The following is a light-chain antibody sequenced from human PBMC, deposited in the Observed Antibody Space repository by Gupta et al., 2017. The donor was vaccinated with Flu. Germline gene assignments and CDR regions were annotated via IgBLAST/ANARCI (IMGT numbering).Light chain of an antibody. CDR2: SNN. J-gene: IGLJ3*02. Sequence: QSVLTQPPSASGTPGQRVTISCSGSSSHIGSNTVNWYQQLPGTAPKLLIYSNNQRLSGVPDRFSGSMYGTSASLAISGLQAEDEADYYCAAGDDSMNGPVFGGGTKLTVL. V-gene: IGLV1-44*01. CDR3: AAGDDSMNGPV. CDR1: SSHIGSNT.